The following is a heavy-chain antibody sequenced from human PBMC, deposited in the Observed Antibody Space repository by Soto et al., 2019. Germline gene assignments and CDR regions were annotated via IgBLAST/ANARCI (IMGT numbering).Heavy chain of an antibody. CDR3: ARLVYDTRLDYLYFDF. D-gene: IGHD3-16*01. Sequence: LETLSLTCTVSGVSISSGNWWTWVRQSPRKGLEYIGEIFHDGTANYFPSFERRVAMSVDKSKNQFSLKLTSVTAADAAIYYCARLVYDTRLDYLYFDFWGQGAQVTVSS. CDR1: GVSISSGNW. CDR2: IFHDGTA. J-gene: IGHJ4*02. V-gene: IGHV4-4*02.